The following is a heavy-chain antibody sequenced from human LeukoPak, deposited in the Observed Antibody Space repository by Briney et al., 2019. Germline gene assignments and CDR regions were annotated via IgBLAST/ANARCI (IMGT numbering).Heavy chain of an antibody. Sequence: PGGSLTLSCAASGFTFSSYAMSWVRQAPGEGLEWVSAISGIGGSTNYADSVKGRFTISRDNSKNTLYLQMNSLRAEDTAVYYCAKKTGPLGTMPHFDYWGQGTLVTFSS. CDR3: AKKTGPLGTMPHFDY. J-gene: IGHJ4*02. CDR1: GFTFSSYA. D-gene: IGHD1-7*01. CDR2: ISGIGGST. V-gene: IGHV3-23*01.